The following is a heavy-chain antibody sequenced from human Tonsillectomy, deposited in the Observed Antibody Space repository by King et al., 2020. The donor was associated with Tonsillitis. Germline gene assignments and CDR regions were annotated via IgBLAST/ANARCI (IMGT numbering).Heavy chain of an antibody. J-gene: IGHJ5*01. V-gene: IGHV5-51*03. Sequence: EVQLVQSGAEVKKPGESLKISCKGSGYTFSNHWIAWVRQMPGKGLEWMGSIYPGDSDTRYSPSFQGQVTISADKSISTAYLQWSSLKASHTAMYYRARVTRIVVLPNSMRVSIAGWFDTWG. CDR3: ARVTRIVVLPNSMRVSIAGWFDT. CDR1: GYTFSNHW. CDR2: IYPGDSDT. D-gene: IGHD2-2*01.